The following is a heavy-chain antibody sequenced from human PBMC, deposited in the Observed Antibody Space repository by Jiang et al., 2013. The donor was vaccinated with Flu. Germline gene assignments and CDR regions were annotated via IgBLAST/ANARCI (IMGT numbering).Heavy chain of an antibody. CDR3: ASSSGYINWFDP. CDR1: GYTFTTYY. J-gene: IGHJ5*02. Sequence: GAEVKKPGASVKVSCKASGYTFTTYYMHWVRQAPRQGLEWMGIINPSGGSTSYAQKFQGRVTMTRDTSTSTVYMELSSLRSEDTAVYYCASSSGYINWFDPWGQGTLVTVSS. D-gene: IGHD3-22*01. CDR2: INPSGGST. V-gene: IGHV1-46*01.